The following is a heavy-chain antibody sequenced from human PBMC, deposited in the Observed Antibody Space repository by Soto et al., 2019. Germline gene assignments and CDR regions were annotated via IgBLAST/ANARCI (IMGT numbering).Heavy chain of an antibody. Sequence: QVQLVESGGGVVQPGRSLRLSCAASGFTFSSYGMQWVRQSPGEGPEWVAIVANDGSNQYYAESVKGRFTISRDNSKTPVFLEMDSLRPEDTAVYYCARSSGGSSWYPPDYWGQGTLVTVS. CDR1: GFTFSSYG. J-gene: IGHJ4*02. CDR3: ARSSGGSSWYPPDY. CDR2: VANDGSNQ. V-gene: IGHV3-30*03. D-gene: IGHD6-13*01.